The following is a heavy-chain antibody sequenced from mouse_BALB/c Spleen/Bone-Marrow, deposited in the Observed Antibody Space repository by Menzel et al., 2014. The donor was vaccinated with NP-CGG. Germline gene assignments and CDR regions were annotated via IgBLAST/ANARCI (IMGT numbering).Heavy chain of an antibody. Sequence: EVKLVESGAELVKPGASVKLSCTASGFNIKDTYMHWVKQRPEQGLEWIGRIDPANGNIKYDPKFQGKATITADTSSNTAYLQLGSLTSEDTAVYYCAPYYYGRWFANWGQGTLVTVSA. CDR2: IDPANGNI. V-gene: IGHV14-3*02. CDR3: APYYYGRWFAN. CDR1: GFNIKDTY. D-gene: IGHD1-1*01. J-gene: IGHJ3*01.